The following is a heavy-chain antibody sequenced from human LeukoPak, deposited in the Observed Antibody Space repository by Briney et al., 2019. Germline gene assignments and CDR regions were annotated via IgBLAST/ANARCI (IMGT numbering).Heavy chain of an antibody. CDR3: TRIPTGYPNWFDP. Sequence: SQTLSLTCTVSGGSTSSSPSYWNCIRQPPGNGLEWIGSITYSGTTSYNPSLNSRVSRSVDTSKNHFSLSMTSVTAADTAIYYCTRIPTGYPNWFDPWGQGAPVTVSS. V-gene: IGHV4-39*02. D-gene: IGHD3-9*01. J-gene: IGHJ5*02. CDR1: GGSTSSSPSY. CDR2: ITYSGTT.